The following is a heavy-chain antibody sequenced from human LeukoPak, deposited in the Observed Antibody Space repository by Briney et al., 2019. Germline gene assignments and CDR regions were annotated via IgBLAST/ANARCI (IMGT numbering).Heavy chain of an antibody. D-gene: IGHD2-15*01. CDR1: GGSFSSGGYY. CDR2: NYFSGST. Sequence: SQTLSLTCTVSGGSFSSGGYYWSWIRQHPGKGLEWIWYNYFSGSTYYNLSLKRRVTISVDTSKNQFSLTLSSVTAADTAVYYCARHEYCSGGSCYLDWYFDLWGRGTLVTVSS. V-gene: IGHV4-31*03. J-gene: IGHJ2*01. CDR3: ARHEYCSGGSCYLDWYFDL.